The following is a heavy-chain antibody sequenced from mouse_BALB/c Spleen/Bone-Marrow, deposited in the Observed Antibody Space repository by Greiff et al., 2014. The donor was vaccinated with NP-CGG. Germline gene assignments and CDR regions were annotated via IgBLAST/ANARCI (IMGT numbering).Heavy chain of an antibody. CDR3: ARERYGYDGWYFDV. Sequence: DLVKPGASVKLSCKASGYTFTNYWINWIKQRPGQGLEWIGRIAPGSGSTYYNEMFKGKATLTVDTSSSTAYIQLRSLSSEYSDVYFCARERYGYDGWYFDVWGAGTTVTVSS. J-gene: IGHJ1*01. D-gene: IGHD2-2*01. V-gene: IGHV1S41*01. CDR2: IAPGSGST. CDR1: GYTFTNYW.